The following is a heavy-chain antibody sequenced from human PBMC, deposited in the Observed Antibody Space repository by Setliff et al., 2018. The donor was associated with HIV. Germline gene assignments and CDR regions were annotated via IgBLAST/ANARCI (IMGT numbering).Heavy chain of an antibody. CDR2: INNDTTTT. J-gene: IGHJ5*01. CDR1: GFTFSRYW. CDR3: ARPLLRTNTVYGILGNWFDS. Sequence: PGGSLRLSCAASGFTFSRYWMHWVRQAPGQGLVWVSGINNDTTTTTYADSVKGRFSISRDNAKHTLYLQMNGLRGEDTAVYYCARPLLRTNTVYGILGNWFDSWGRGTLVTVSS. D-gene: IGHD2-8*01. V-gene: IGHV3-74*01.